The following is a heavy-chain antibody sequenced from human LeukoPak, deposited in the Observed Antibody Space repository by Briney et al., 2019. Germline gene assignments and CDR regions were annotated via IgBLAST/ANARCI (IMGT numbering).Heavy chain of an antibody. CDR1: GFTFDDYA. CDR3: AKASVAAARLYYYGMDV. CDR2: ISWNSGSI. D-gene: IGHD6-13*01. J-gene: IGHJ6*02. Sequence: GRSLRLSCAASGFTFDDYAMHWVRQAPGKGLEWVSGISWNSGSIGYADSVKGRFTISRDNAKNSLYLQMNSLRAEDTALYYCAKASVAAARLYYYGMDVWGQGTTVTVSS. V-gene: IGHV3-9*01.